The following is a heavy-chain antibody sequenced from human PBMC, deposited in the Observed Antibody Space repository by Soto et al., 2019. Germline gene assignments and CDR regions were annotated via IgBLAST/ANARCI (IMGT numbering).Heavy chain of an antibody. Sequence: PGESLKISCKGSGYSFTSYWIGWVRQMPGKGLEWMGIIYPGDSDTRYSPSFQGQVTISADKSISTAYLQWSSLKASDTAMYYCARHIAARYYYYGMDVWGQGTTVTVSS. D-gene: IGHD6-6*01. CDR3: ARHIAARYYYYGMDV. J-gene: IGHJ6*02. CDR1: GYSFTSYW. CDR2: IYPGDSDT. V-gene: IGHV5-51*01.